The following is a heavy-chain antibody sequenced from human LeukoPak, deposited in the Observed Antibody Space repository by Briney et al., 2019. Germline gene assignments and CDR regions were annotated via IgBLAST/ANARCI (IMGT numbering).Heavy chain of an antibody. CDR3: TTGGPSCSNINC. D-gene: IGHD2-2*01. Sequence: GGSLRLSCTASGFTFSNFWMGWVRQAPGKGLEWVANIKQDETEKFYLGSVKGRFTISRDNAKNSLYLQMNGLKTEDTAVYYCTTGGPSCSNINCWGQGTLVTVSS. V-gene: IGHV3-7*03. J-gene: IGHJ4*02. CDR1: GFTFSNFW. CDR2: IKQDETEK.